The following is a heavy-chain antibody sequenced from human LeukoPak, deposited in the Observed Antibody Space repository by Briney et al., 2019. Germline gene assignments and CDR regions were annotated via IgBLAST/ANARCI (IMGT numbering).Heavy chain of an antibody. Sequence: GGPLRLSCAASGFTFSDTWMHWVRQVPGQGLVWVSRIRGDGSDARYAESVKGRFTISKDNSKNTLYLQMNSLRAEDTAVYHCVRIGVGYRYGSGFDPWGQGTLVIVSS. V-gene: IGHV3-74*01. D-gene: IGHD3-10*01. J-gene: IGHJ5*02. CDR3: VRIGVGYRYGSGFDP. CDR2: IRGDGSDA. CDR1: GFTFSDTW.